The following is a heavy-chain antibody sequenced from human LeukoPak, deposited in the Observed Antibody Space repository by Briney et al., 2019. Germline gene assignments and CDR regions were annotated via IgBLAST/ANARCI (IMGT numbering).Heavy chain of an antibody. Sequence: SETLSLTCTVSGGSISSGGYYWSWIRQPPGKGLEWIGYIYHSGSTYYNPSLKSRVTISVDTSKNQFSLKLSSVTAADTAVYYCARWYCSSTTCYHMDVWGKGTTVTVSS. D-gene: IGHD2/OR15-2a*01. J-gene: IGHJ6*03. CDR2: IYHSGST. V-gene: IGHV4-30-2*01. CDR3: ARWYCSSTTCYHMDV. CDR1: GGSISSGGYY.